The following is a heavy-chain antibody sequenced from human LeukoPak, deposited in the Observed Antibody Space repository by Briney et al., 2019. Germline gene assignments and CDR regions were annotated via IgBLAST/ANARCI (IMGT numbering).Heavy chain of an antibody. D-gene: IGHD6-13*01. Sequence: PGGSLRLSCAASGFTFSSYGMNWVRQAPGKGLEWVTFIRYDGSNKYYADSVKGRFTISRDNAKNSLYLQMNSLRAEDTAVYYCARDYYSSTSYFQHWGQGTLVTVSS. J-gene: IGHJ1*01. CDR2: IRYDGSNK. CDR1: GFTFSSYG. V-gene: IGHV3-30*02. CDR3: ARDYYSSTSYFQH.